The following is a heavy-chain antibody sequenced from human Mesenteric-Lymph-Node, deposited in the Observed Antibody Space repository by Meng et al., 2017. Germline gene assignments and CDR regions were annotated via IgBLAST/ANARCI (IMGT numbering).Heavy chain of an antibody. J-gene: IGHJ4*02. CDR1: GGSSSIYY. Sequence: VLLEEAAPECVSPSGTRPLTGISSGGSSSIYYGGWSRQPPGKGLEWIGHIYYCGSTNYTPSLKSRVTISVETSKNQFSLKLSSVTATDTAVYYCARQSGYFDYWGQGTLVTVSS. D-gene: IGHD3-10*01. CDR3: ARQSGYFDY. CDR2: IYYCGST. V-gene: IGHV4-59*08.